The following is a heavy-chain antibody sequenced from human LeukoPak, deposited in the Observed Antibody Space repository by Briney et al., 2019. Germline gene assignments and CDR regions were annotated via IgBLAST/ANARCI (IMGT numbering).Heavy chain of an antibody. Sequence: ASVKVSCKASGYTFTSYGISWVRQAPGQGLEWMGWISAYNGNTNYAQKLQGRVTMTTDTSTSTAYMELRSLRSDDTAVYYCARGHRSPWKANKYYYYYYMDVWGKGTTVTISS. V-gene: IGHV1-18*01. CDR2: ISAYNGNT. J-gene: IGHJ6*03. D-gene: IGHD1-1*01. CDR1: GYTFTSYG. CDR3: ARGHRSPWKANKYYYYYYMDV.